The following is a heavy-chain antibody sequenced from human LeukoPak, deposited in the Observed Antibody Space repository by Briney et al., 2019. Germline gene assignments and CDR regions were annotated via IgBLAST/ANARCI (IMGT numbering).Heavy chain of an antibody. D-gene: IGHD6-13*01. CDR1: GFTFSSYA. CDR2: ISYDGSNK. V-gene: IGHV3-30*04. J-gene: IGHJ5*02. CDR3: AKVGVGIAAAGLAAGDWFDP. Sequence: PGGSLRLSCAASGFTFSSYAMHWVRQAPGKGLEWVAVISYDGSNKYYADSVKGRFTISRDNSKNTLYLQMNSLRAEDTAVYYCAKVGVGIAAAGLAAGDWFDPWGQGTLVTVSS.